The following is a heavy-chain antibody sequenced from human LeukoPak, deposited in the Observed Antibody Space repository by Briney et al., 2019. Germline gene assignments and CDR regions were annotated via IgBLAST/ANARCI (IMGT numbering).Heavy chain of an antibody. D-gene: IGHD3-10*01. Sequence: GESLKISCXGSGYSFTRYWIGWVRQMTGKGLEWMGIIYPGDSDTRDSPSFQGQVTISADKSISTAYLQWSSLKASDTAMYYCATASGAYGSGSYGYYYYMDVWGKGTTVTVSS. CDR3: ATASGAYGSGSYGYYYYMDV. V-gene: IGHV5-51*01. J-gene: IGHJ6*03. CDR2: IYPGDSDT. CDR1: GYSFTRYW.